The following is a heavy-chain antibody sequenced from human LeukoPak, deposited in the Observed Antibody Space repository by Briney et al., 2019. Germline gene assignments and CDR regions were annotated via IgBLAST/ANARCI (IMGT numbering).Heavy chain of an antibody. Sequence: PGGSLRLSCAASGFTFSSYSMNWVRQAPGKGLEWVSSISSSSSYIYYADSVKGRFTISRDNAKNSLYLQMNSLRAEDTAVYYCARSWKRDGYNFGYWGQGTLVTASS. CDR1: GFTFSSYS. V-gene: IGHV3-21*01. D-gene: IGHD5-24*01. CDR2: ISSSSSYI. J-gene: IGHJ4*02. CDR3: ARSWKRDGYNFGY.